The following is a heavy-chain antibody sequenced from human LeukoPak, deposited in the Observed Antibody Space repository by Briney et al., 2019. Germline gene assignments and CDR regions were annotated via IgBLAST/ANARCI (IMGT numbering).Heavy chain of an antibody. V-gene: IGHV3-7*01. Sequence: TGGSLRLSCAASGFTFSSYWMSWVRQAPGKGLEWVANIKQDGSEKYYVDSVKGRFTISRDNAKNSLYLQMNSLRAEDTAVYYCARGGPWTYCGGDCYPIGDYWGQGTLVTVSS. J-gene: IGHJ4*02. CDR1: GFTFSSYW. D-gene: IGHD2-21*01. CDR2: IKQDGSEK. CDR3: ARGGPWTYCGGDCYPIGDY.